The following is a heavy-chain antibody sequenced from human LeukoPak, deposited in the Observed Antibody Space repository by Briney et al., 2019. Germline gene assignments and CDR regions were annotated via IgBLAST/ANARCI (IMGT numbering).Heavy chain of an antibody. CDR2: IYYRGST. V-gene: IGHV4-30-4*01. CDR1: GGSISSGDYY. CDR3: ARERYSNYAWFDP. Sequence: SQTLSLSCTVSGGSISSGDYYWSWIRQPPGKGLEWIGYIYYRGSTYYNPSLKSRVTISVDTSKNQFSLKLSSVTAADTAVYYCARERYSNYAWFDPWGQGTLVTVSS. J-gene: IGHJ5*02. D-gene: IGHD4-11*01.